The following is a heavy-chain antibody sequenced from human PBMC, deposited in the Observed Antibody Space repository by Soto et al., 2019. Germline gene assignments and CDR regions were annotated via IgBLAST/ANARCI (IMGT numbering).Heavy chain of an antibody. CDR2: LNPDTGNT. D-gene: IGHD6-6*01. V-gene: IGHV1-3*01. Sequence: QVQLVQSGAELKKPGASVNISCTASGFTFSDNLINWVRQVPGQGLEWMGWLNPDTGNTRYSETFQGRVTISRHPSASIDSLELSVLENEATALYFCARDIQIVGPRENDAFDVWGQGTMITVSS. J-gene: IGHJ3*01. CDR3: ARDIQIVGPRENDAFDV. CDR1: GFTFSDNL.